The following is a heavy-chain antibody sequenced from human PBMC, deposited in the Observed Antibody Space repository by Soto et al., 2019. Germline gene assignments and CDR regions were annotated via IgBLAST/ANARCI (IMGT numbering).Heavy chain of an antibody. Sequence: GGSLRLSCAASGFTFTSYGIHWVRQAPGKGLEWVAVISYDGSNQYYADSVKGRFTISRDNSKNTLYLQMNSLRAEDTAVYYCVKGRGLHPSYYYCMDVWGQGTTVTVSS. D-gene: IGHD2-21*02. CDR2: ISYDGSNQ. CDR1: GFTFTSYG. V-gene: IGHV3-30*18. J-gene: IGHJ6*02. CDR3: VKGRGLHPSYYYCMDV.